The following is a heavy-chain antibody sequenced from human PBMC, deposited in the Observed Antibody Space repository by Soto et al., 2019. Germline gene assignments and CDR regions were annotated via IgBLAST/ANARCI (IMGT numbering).Heavy chain of an antibody. Sequence: EVQLLESGGGLVQPGGSLRLSCAASGFTFSSYAMSWVRQAPGKGLEWVSGISGSGGSTYYADSVKGRFTISRDNFKNTLYLQMNSLRAEDTAVYYCAKETGYSSSWAYFDCWGQGTLVTVSS. CDR1: GFTFSSYA. D-gene: IGHD6-13*01. V-gene: IGHV3-23*01. CDR3: AKETGYSSSWAYFDC. J-gene: IGHJ4*02. CDR2: ISGSGGST.